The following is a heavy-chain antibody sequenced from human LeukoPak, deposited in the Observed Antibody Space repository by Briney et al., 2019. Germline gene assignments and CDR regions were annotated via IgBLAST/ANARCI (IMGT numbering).Heavy chain of an antibody. CDR3: ARAYSSTGAGKLDY. D-gene: IGHD2-15*01. V-gene: IGHV4-39*07. CDR2: IYYSGST. Sequence: SEALSLICTVSGGSISSSSYYWGWIRQPPGKGLEWIGSIYYSGSTYYNPSLKSRVTISVDTSKNQFSLKLSSVTAADTAVYYCARAYSSTGAGKLDYWGQGTLVTVSS. CDR1: GGSISSSSYY. J-gene: IGHJ4*02.